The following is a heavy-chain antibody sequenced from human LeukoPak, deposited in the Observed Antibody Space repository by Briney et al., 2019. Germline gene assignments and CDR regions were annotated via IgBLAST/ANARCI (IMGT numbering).Heavy chain of an antibody. V-gene: IGHV4-38-2*02. J-gene: IGHJ3*02. CDR2: IYHSGST. CDR3: ARSVSLYDAFDI. Sequence: SETLSLTCTVSGYSNSSGYYWGWIRPPPGKGLEWIGSIYHSGSTYYNPSLKSRVTISVDTSKNQFSLKLSSVTAADTAVYYCARSVSLYDAFDIWGQGTMVTVSS. D-gene: IGHD2-8*01. CDR1: GYSNSSGYY.